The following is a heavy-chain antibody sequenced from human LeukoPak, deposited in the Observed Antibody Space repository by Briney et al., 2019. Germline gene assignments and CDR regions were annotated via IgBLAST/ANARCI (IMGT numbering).Heavy chain of an antibody. Sequence: ASVKVSCKASGYTFTGYYMHWVRQAPGQGLEWMGWINPNSGDTNYAQKFQGRVTMTRDTSISTAYMELSRLGSDDTAVYYCARDWGAYYYESGTLSHFDYWGQGTLVTVSS. J-gene: IGHJ4*02. CDR3: ARDWGAYYYESGTLSHFDY. CDR2: INPNSGDT. CDR1: GYTFTGYY. D-gene: IGHD3-10*01. V-gene: IGHV1-2*02.